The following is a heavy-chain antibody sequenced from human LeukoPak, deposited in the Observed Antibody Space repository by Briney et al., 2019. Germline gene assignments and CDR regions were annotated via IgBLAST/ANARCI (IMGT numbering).Heavy chain of an antibody. V-gene: IGHV4-59*08. CDR2: SYNTGHT. J-gene: IGHJ3*02. CDR1: GSSIGTYS. D-gene: IGHD5-24*01. Sequence: SETLSLTCTVSGSSIGTYSWSWIRQPPGKGLEWVGTSYNTGHTHHNPSPKSRVNTSLDTSKDQFSLRLSSVTAADTAVFYCARHRAEMATITDDAFDIWGQGTTVTVSS. CDR3: ARHRAEMATITDDAFDI.